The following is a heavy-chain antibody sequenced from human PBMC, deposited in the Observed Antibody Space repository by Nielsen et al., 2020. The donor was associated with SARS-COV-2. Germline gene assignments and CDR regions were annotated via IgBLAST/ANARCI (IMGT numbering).Heavy chain of an antibody. CDR2: IYYSGST. CDR1: GGSISSGGYS. CDR3: ARGGYCSGGSCYSYTP. V-gene: IGHV4-39*07. J-gene: IGHJ5*02. D-gene: IGHD2-15*01. Sequence: SETLSLTCAVSGGSISSGGYSWSWIRQPPGKGLEWIGSIYYSGSTYYNPSLKSRVTISVDTSKNQFSLKLSSVTAADTAVYYCARGGYCSGGSCYSYTPWGQGTLVTVSS.